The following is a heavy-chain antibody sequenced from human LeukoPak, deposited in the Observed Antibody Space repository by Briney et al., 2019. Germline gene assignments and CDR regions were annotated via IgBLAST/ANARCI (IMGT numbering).Heavy chain of an antibody. Sequence: PGGSLRLSCAASGFTFTSYAMSWVRQAPGKGLEWVSAISGSGGSTYYADSVKGRFTISSDNSKNTLYLQMNSLRAEDTAVYYCARVLASRYSYGVCDYWGQGTLVTVSS. D-gene: IGHD5-18*01. CDR3: ARVLASRYSYGVCDY. CDR2: ISGSGGST. V-gene: IGHV3-23*01. J-gene: IGHJ4*02. CDR1: GFTFTSYA.